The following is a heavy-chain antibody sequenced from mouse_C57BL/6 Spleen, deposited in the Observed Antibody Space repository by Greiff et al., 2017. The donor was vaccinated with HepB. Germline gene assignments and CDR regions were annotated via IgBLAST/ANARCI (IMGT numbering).Heavy chain of an antibody. CDR2: FYPGSGSI. Sequence: VQLVESGAELVKPGASVKLSCKASGYTFTEYTIHWVKQRSGQGLEWIGWFYPGSGSIKYNEKFKDKATLTADKSSSTVYMELSRLTSEDSAVYFCARHEEEALYDYDGGGFDYWGQGTTLTVSS. CDR1: GYTFTEYT. V-gene: IGHV1-62-2*01. CDR3: ARHEEEALYDYDGGGFDY. D-gene: IGHD2-4*01. J-gene: IGHJ2*01.